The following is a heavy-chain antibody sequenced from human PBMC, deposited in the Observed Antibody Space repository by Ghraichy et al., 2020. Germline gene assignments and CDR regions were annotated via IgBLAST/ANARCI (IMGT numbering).Heavy chain of an antibody. J-gene: IGHJ4*02. Sequence: SQTLSLTCTVSGGSISSSSYYWGWIRQPPGKGLEWIGSIYYSGSTYYNPSLKSRVTISVDTSKNQFSLKLSSVTAADTAGYYCARWGYYDFWSGSTYFDYWGQGTLVTVSS. CDR2: IYYSGST. D-gene: IGHD3-3*01. CDR3: ARWGYYDFWSGSTYFDY. V-gene: IGHV4-39*01. CDR1: GGSISSSSYY.